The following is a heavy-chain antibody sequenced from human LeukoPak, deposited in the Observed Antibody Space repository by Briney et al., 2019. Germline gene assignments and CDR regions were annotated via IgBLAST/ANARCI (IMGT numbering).Heavy chain of an antibody. J-gene: IGHJ4*02. CDR3: ARSTINYDFWSGYQKRGEFDY. CDR2: INPNSGGT. D-gene: IGHD3-3*01. Sequence: ASVMVSCKASGYTFTGYYMHWVRQAPGQGLEWMGWINPNSGGTNYAQKFQGRVTMTRDTSISTAYMELSRLRSDDTAVYYCARSTINYDFWSGYQKRGEFDYWGQGTLVTVSS. V-gene: IGHV1-2*02. CDR1: GYTFTGYY.